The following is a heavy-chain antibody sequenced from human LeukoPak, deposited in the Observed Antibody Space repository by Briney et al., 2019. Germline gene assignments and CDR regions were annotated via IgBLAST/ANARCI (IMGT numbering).Heavy chain of an antibody. CDR1: GFIFEDYT. J-gene: IGHJ4*02. V-gene: IGHV3-43*01. CDR2: VNWHGTT. Sequence: PGGSLRLSCAASGFIFEDYTMHWVRQVPGKTLEWVSLVNWHGTTYYADSLKGRFTISRDNSKNSLYLQMDSLGTEDTAFYYCAKDLTYESSGSVIDDWGLGTLVTVSS. CDR3: AKDLTYESSGSVIDD. D-gene: IGHD3-22*01.